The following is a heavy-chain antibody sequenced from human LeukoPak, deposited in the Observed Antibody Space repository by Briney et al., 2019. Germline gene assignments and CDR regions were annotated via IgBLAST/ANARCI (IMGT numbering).Heavy chain of an antibody. CDR1: GFTFSNYW. CDR3: AKGDTSDSDY. D-gene: IGHD2-2*01. CDR2: INSDGINT. Sequence: GGSLRLSCAASGFTFSNYWMHWVRQAPGKGLVWVSRINSDGINTSYADSVKGRFTISRDNAKNTLYLQMNSLRAEDTAVYYCAKGDTSDSDYWGQGTLVTVSS. J-gene: IGHJ4*02. V-gene: IGHV3-74*01.